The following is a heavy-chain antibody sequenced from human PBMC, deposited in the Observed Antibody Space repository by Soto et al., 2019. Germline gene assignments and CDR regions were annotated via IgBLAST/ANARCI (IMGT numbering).Heavy chain of an antibody. V-gene: IGHV1-18*01. CDR3: ARAYCDSNSCYGPDY. J-gene: IGHJ4*02. D-gene: IGHD2-21*01. Sequence: ASVKVSCKASGYTFTSYGISWVRQAPGQGLEWMGWISAHNDNAKYAQKIQGRVTMTTDTSTSTSYMELRSLRSDDTAVYYCARAYCDSNSCYGPDYWGQGTLVTVS. CDR1: GYTFTSYG. CDR2: ISAHNDNA.